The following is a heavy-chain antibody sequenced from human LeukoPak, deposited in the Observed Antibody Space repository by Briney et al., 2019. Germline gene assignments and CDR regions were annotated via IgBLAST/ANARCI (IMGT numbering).Heavy chain of an antibody. CDR3: TRQAIVGRLPPLV. CDR2: IYYSGST. CDR1: GGSISSSSYY. D-gene: IGHD2-21*01. Sequence: TSETLSLTCTVSGGSISSSSYYWGWIRQPPGKGLEWIGSIYYSGSTCYNPSLKSRVTMSVDTSKKQFSLRLSSVTAADTAMFYCTRQAIVGRLPPLVWGQGILVTVSS. J-gene: IGHJ4*02. V-gene: IGHV4-39*07.